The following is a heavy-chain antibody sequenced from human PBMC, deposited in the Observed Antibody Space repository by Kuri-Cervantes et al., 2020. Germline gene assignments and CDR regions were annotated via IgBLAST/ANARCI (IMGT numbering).Heavy chain of an antibody. J-gene: IGHJ4*02. CDR1: GXTFSDYY. CDR2: ISSRGTTI. D-gene: IGHD1-1*01. CDR3: AXXRRGTTT. V-gene: IGHV3-11*01. Sequence: LSLTCAAXGXTFSDYYMSWLRQAPGKGLEWVSYISSRGTTIYYADSVKGRFTXARENDRNSLYLQMNSLRAXDTAVYYCAXXRRGTTTWGQGTLVTVSS.